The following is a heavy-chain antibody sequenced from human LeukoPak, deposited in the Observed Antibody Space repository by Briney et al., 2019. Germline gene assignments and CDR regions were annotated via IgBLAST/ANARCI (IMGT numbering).Heavy chain of an antibody. D-gene: IGHD3-16*01. CDR1: GYSFSSNW. CDR3: ARHGNLWEFRDDY. CDR2: IYPGDSET. V-gene: IGHV5-51*01. J-gene: IGHJ4*02. Sequence: GESLKISCHASGYSFSSNWIGWVRQMPGKGLEWMGIIYPGDSETRYSPSFRGQVTISADKSLNTAYLHWTSLKASDAAMYYCARHGNLWEFRDDYWGQGTLVTVSS.